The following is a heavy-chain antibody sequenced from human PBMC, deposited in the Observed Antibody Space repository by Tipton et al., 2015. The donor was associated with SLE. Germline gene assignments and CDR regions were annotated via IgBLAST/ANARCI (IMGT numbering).Heavy chain of an antibody. V-gene: IGHV4-31*03. J-gene: IGHJ4*02. D-gene: IGHD6-6*01. CDR2: IYYTGNT. Sequence: TLSLTCSVSGGTIDSGGYYWGWLRQHPGRGLEWIAYIYYTGNTYYNPSLKSRVTMSLDTSKNQFSLMLRSVTAADTAVYYCARYSRSSVDYFDSWGQGTLVTVSS. CDR1: GGTIDSGGYY. CDR3: ARYSRSSVDYFDS.